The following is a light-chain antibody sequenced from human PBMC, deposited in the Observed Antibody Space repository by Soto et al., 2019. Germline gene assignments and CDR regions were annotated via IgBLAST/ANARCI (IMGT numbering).Light chain of an antibody. CDR2: DAS. CDR1: QSISSW. J-gene: IGKJ1*01. V-gene: IGKV1-5*01. Sequence: DIHMTQSPSTLSASVGDRVTITCRASQSISSWLAWYKQKPGKAPKLLIYDASILESGVPSRFSGVGSGTDSTLTISTLQPDDFSTYYCQKYNSYSSTFGQGTKVEIK. CDR3: QKYNSYSST.